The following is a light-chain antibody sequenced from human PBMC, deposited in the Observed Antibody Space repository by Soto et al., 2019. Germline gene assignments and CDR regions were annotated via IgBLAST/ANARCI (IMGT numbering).Light chain of an antibody. CDR1: QGIIRY. Sequence: IQLTQSPSSLSASVGDSVTITCRASQGIIRYLSWYQQKPGRHPKLLISAASTLQSGVPARFSGSGSGTDFTLSITSLQPEDIATYFCQQYDDLPITFGQGTRLEI. CDR3: QQYDDLPIT. V-gene: IGKV1-9*01. CDR2: AAS. J-gene: IGKJ5*01.